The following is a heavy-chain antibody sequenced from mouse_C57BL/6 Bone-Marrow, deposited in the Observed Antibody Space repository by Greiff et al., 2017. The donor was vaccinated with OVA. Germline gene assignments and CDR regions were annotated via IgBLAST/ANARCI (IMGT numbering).Heavy chain of an antibody. CDR1: GFNIKDDY. Sequence: EVKLMESGAELVRPGASVKLSCTASGFNIKDDYMHWVKQRPEQGLEWIGWIDPENGDTEYASKFQGKATITADTSSNTAYLQLSSLTSEDTAVYYCTGVFDYWGQGTTLTVSS. J-gene: IGHJ2*01. CDR3: TGVFDY. CDR2: IDPENGDT. V-gene: IGHV14-4*01.